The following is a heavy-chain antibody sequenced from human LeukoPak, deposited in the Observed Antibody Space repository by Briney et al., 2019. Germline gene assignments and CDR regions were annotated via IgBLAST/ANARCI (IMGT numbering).Heavy chain of an antibody. CDR3: ASLLNGSVAHWFDP. J-gene: IGHJ5*02. D-gene: IGHD1-26*01. V-gene: IGHV4-39*01. CDR1: GGSISSSSSY. Sequence: SETLSLTCTVSGGSISSSSSYWGWIRQPPGRGLEWIGNIYYSGSTYYNPSLKSRVTISVDTSKNQFCLKLNSVTAADTAVYYCASLLNGSVAHWFDPWGQGTLVTVSS. CDR2: IYYSGST.